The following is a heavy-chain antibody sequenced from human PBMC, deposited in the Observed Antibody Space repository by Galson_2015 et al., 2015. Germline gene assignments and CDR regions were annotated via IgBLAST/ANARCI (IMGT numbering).Heavy chain of an antibody. J-gene: IGHJ4*02. D-gene: IGHD6-19*01. CDR2: ISWNSDSI. CDR1: GFTFDDYA. V-gene: IGHV3-9*03. Sequence: SLRLSCAASGFTFDDYAMHWVRQAPGKGLEWVSGISWNSDSIGYADSVKGRFTISRDNAKNSLYLQMNSLRAEDMALYYCAKDMESAGVRIAVAGALDYWGQGTLVTVSS. CDR3: AKDMESAGVRIAVAGALDY.